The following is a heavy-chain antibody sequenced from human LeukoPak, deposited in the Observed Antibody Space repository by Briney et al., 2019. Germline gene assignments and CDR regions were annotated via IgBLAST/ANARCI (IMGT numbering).Heavy chain of an antibody. CDR3: ARHGYCTNGVCYDY. D-gene: IGHD2-8*01. Sequence: GGSLRLSCAASGFTFSSYWMSWVRQAPGKGLEWVANIKQDGSEKYYVDSVKGRFTISRDNAKNSLYLQMNSLRAEDTAVYYCARHGYCTNGVCYDYWGQGTLVTVSS. V-gene: IGHV3-7*01. J-gene: IGHJ4*02. CDR2: IKQDGSEK. CDR1: GFTFSSYW.